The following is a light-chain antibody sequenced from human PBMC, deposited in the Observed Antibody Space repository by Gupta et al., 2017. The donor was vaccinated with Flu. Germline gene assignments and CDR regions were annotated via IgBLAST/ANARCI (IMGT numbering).Light chain of an antibody. V-gene: IGLV2-14*01. Sequence: QSALTQPASVSGSPGQSITISCTGTSSDVGAYEYVSWYQQHPGKAPKLMIYEVTNRPSGVSNRFSGSKSRNTASLTISGLQTEDEADYYCSSYKSTSSDVVFGGGTTLTVL. CDR3: SSYKSTSSDVV. CDR2: EVT. CDR1: SSDVGAYEY. J-gene: IGLJ2*01.